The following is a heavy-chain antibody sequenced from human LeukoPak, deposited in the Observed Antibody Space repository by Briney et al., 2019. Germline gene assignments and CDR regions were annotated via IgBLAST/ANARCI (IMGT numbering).Heavy chain of an antibody. CDR3: ARHTEDGYFFDY. CDR1: GGSISSNSYY. Sequence: SETLSLTCSVSGGSISSNSYYWGWIRQPPGKGLEWIGSIYYSGSTYYNPSLKSRVTISVDTSKNQFSLKLSSVTAADTAVYYCARHTEDGYFFDYWGQGTLVTVSS. V-gene: IGHV4-39*01. D-gene: IGHD5-24*01. J-gene: IGHJ4*02. CDR2: IYYSGST.